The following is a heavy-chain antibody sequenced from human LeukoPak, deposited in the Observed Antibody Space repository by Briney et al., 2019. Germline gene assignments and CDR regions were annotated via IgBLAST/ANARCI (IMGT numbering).Heavy chain of an antibody. Sequence: SETLSLTCTVSGGSISSYYRSWIRQPPGKGLEWIGYIYYSGSTNYNPSLKSRVTISVDTSKNQFSLKLSSVTAADTAVYYCARVPLGQPFDYWGQGTLVTVSS. CDR3: ARVPLGQPFDY. V-gene: IGHV4-59*01. D-gene: IGHD3-16*01. CDR2: IYYSGST. CDR1: GGSISSYY. J-gene: IGHJ4*02.